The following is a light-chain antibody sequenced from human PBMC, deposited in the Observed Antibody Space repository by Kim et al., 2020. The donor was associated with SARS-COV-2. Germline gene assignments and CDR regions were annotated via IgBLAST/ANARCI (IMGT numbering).Light chain of an antibody. CDR2: WAS. CDR1: QSVLYSSNNKNY. Sequence: DIVMTQSPDSLAVSLGERATINCKSSQSVLYSSNNKNYLAWYQQKPGQPPKLLIYWASTRQSGVTDRFSGSGSGTDFTLTISSLRAEDVAVYYCQQYFSTPHTFGQGTKLEI. V-gene: IGKV4-1*01. CDR3: QQYFSTPHT. J-gene: IGKJ2*01.